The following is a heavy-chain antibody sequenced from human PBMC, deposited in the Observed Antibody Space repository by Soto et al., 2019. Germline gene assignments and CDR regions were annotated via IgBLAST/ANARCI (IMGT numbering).Heavy chain of an antibody. CDR3: ACVNVLTGVEYYFDY. V-gene: IGHV3-66*01. D-gene: IGHD3-9*01. J-gene: IGHJ4*02. CDR2: IYSGGNT. CDR1: GFSVSETY. Sequence: PGGSLRLSCAASGFSVSETYMSWVRQAPGKDLEWVSVIYSGGNTYYADSVKGRFTISRDNSKNTVYLQMNSLRAEDTGVYYCACVNVLTGVEYYFDYWGQATPVTGSS.